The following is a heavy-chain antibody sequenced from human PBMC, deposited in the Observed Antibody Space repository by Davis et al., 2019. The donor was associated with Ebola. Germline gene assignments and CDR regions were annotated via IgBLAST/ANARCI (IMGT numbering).Heavy chain of an antibody. V-gene: IGHV4-39*01. Sequence: MPSETLSLTCTVSGASISSRSYYWGWIRQPPGKGLEWVGSFSYGDNTHYYNPSLRSRVTISVDTSRNQFSLKLSSATAADTAVYYCGRVCGNGCSGIDYWGQGTLVTVSS. CDR3: GRVCGNGCSGIDY. J-gene: IGHJ4*02. CDR1: GASISSRSYY. CDR2: FSYGDNTH. D-gene: IGHD2-21*02.